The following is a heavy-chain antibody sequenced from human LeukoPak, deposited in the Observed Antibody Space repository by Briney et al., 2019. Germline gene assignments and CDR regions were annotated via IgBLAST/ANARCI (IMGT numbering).Heavy chain of an antibody. D-gene: IGHD3-3*01. CDR1: GYTFTTYA. V-gene: IGHV1-8*03. Sequence: ASVKVSCKASGYTFTTYAMNWVRQAPGQGLEWMGWISAYNGNTNYAQKFQGRVTITRNTSISTAYMELSSLRSEDTAVYYCARARWSGRHYYYYYMDVWGKGTTVTVSS. CDR2: ISAYNGNT. CDR3: ARARWSGRHYYYYYMDV. J-gene: IGHJ6*03.